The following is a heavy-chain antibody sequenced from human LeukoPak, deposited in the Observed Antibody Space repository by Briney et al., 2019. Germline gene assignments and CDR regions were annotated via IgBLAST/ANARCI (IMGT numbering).Heavy chain of an antibody. CDR1: GFTFSSYS. D-gene: IGHD3-3*01. CDR3: ARDPVLRFLEWLPGDWFDP. CDR2: ISSSSSYI. Sequence: GGSLRLSCAASGFTFSSYSMNWVRQAPGKGLEWVSSISSSSSYIYYADSVKGRFTISRDNAKNSLYLQMNSLRAEDTAVYYCARDPVLRFLEWLPGDWFDPWGQGTLVIVSS. J-gene: IGHJ5*02. V-gene: IGHV3-21*01.